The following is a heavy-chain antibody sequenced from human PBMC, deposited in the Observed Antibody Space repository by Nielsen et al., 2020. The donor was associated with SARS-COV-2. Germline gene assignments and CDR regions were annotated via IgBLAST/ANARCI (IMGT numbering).Heavy chain of an antibody. J-gene: IGHJ6*02. V-gene: IGHV4-34*01. CDR3: ASVVFSSNYHYYYYGMDV. Sequence: LETLSLTCAVYGGSFSGYYWSWIRQPPGKGLEWIGEINHSGSTNYNPSLKSRVTISVDTSKNQFSLKLSSVTAADTAVYYCASVVFSSNYHYYYYGMDVWGQGTTVTVSS. CDR2: INHSGST. CDR1: GGSFSGYY. D-gene: IGHD4-11*01.